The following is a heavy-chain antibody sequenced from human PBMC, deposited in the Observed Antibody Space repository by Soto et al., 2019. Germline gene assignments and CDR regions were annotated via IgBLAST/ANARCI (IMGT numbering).Heavy chain of an antibody. J-gene: IGHJ3*02. D-gene: IGHD4-17*01. CDR2: YSGSGGST. CDR1: AFTFSIYA. Sequence: SCEGSAFTFSIYAMGWVGQATGKRLEWVSAYSGSGGSTYYADRVKGRCTTSRENSKNTLYLQMDRLRAEDTAVYFCAKDTTVLGPGVFDIWGKGTTVTVSS. CDR3: AKDTTVLGPGVFDI. V-gene: IGHV3-23*01.